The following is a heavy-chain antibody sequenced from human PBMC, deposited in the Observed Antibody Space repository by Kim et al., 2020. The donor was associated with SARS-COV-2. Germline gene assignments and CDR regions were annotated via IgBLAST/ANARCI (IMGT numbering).Heavy chain of an antibody. J-gene: IGHJ5*02. V-gene: IGHV3-7*01. CDR2: IKQDGSEK. CDR3: ARDISSSSRWATWFDP. D-gene: IGHD6-6*01. CDR1: GFTFSSYW. Sequence: GGSLRLSCAASGFTFSSYWMSWVRQAPGKGLEWVANIKQDGSEKYYVDSVKGRFTISRDNAKNSLYLQMNSLRAEDTAVYYCARDISSSSRWATWFDPWGQGTLVTVSS.